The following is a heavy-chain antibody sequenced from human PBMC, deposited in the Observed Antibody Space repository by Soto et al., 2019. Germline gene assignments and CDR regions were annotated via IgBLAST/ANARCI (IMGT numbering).Heavy chain of an antibody. CDR2: INSDGTTT. V-gene: IGHV3-74*01. Sequence: EVQLVESWGGLVQPGGSLRLSWAASGFTCNNFWMYWVRQTPEKGLVWVSGINSDGTTTIYADSVKGRFTISRDNAKNTLYLQMNSLTAEDTAIYYCVRDIRWGQGTLVTVSS. CDR1: GFTCNNFW. CDR3: VRDIR. J-gene: IGHJ4*02.